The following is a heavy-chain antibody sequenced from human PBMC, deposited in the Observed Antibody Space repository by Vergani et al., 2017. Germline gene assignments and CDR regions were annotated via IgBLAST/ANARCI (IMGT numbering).Heavy chain of an antibody. CDR1: GDSVSSNSAA. V-gene: IGHV6-1*01. J-gene: IGHJ1*01. CDR2: TYYRSKWYN. Sequence: QVQLQQSGPGLVKPSQTLSLTCAISGDSVSSNSAAWNWIRQSPSRGLEWLGRTYYRSKWYNDYAVSVKSRISINPDTSKNQFSLQLNSVTPADTAVYYCARDPGIAAAGTPAEYFQHWGQGTLVTVSS. CDR3: ARDPGIAAAGTPAEYFQH. D-gene: IGHD6-13*01.